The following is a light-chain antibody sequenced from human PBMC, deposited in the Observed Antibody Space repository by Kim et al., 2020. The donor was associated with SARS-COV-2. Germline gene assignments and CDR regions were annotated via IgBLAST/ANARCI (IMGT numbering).Light chain of an antibody. J-gene: IGLJ2*01. V-gene: IGLV2-11*01. CDR1: SSDVGGYNY. CDR2: DVS. CDR3: CSYAGSSTGV. Sequence: QSALTQPRSVSGSPGQSVTISCTGTSSDVGGYNYVSWYQQHPGKAPKLMIYDVSKRPSGVTDRFSGSKSGNTASLTVSGLQAEDEADYYCCSYAGSSTGVFGGGTQLTVL.